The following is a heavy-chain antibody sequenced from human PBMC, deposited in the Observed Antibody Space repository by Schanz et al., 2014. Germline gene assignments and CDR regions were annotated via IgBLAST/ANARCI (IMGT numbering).Heavy chain of an antibody. J-gene: IGHJ4*02. Sequence: QVQLIQSGAEVKKPGASVKVSCKASGYTFISYGISWVRQAPGQGLEWMGWMNPNSGNTGYAQKFQGRVTMTRNTSISTAYMELSSLRSEDTAVYYCARDGVDAAAGGNYWGQGTLVTVSS. D-gene: IGHD6-13*01. V-gene: IGHV1-8*01. CDR3: ARDGVDAAAGGNY. CDR1: GYTFISYG. CDR2: MNPNSGNT.